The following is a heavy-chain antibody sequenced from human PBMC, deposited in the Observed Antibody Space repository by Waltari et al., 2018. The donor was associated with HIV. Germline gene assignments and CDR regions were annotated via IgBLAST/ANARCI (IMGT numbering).Heavy chain of an antibody. CDR3: AREYPSGAVAGPNDY. V-gene: IGHV3-7*01. CDR1: GFTFSSYW. D-gene: IGHD6-19*01. CDR2: IKQDGSEK. J-gene: IGHJ4*02. Sequence: EVQLVESGGGLVQPGGSLRLSCAASGFTFSSYWMSWVRQAPGKGLEWVANIKQDGSEKYYVDSVKGRFTISRDNAKNSLYLQMNSLRAEDTAVYYCAREYPSGAVAGPNDYWGQGTLVTVSS.